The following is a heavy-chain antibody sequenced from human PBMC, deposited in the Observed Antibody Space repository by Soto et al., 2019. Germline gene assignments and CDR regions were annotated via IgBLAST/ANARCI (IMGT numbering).Heavy chain of an antibody. CDR1: GFTLSTYW. V-gene: IGHV3-74*01. CDR2: INNDGSST. Sequence: QPGGSLRLSCAASGFTLSTYWMHWVRQIPGKGLVWVSRINNDGSSTVYADSVKGRFTFSRDNAKNTLYLQMNSLRAEDTGVYYCATSPSVPDYYWGQGTLVTVSS. CDR3: ATSPSVPDYY. J-gene: IGHJ4*02. D-gene: IGHD6-19*01.